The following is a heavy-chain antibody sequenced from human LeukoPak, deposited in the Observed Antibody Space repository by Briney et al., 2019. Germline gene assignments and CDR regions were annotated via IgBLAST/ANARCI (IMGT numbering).Heavy chain of an antibody. V-gene: IGHV4-59*01. J-gene: IGHJ6*03. CDR1: GGSISSYY. CDR3: ARGTYYYYYMDV. Sequence: PSETLSLTCTVSGGSISSYYWSWIRQPPGKGLEWIGYIYYSGSTNYNPSLKSRVTISVDTSKNQFSLKLSSVTAADTAVYYCARGTYYYYYMDVWGKGTTVTVSS. CDR2: IYYSGST.